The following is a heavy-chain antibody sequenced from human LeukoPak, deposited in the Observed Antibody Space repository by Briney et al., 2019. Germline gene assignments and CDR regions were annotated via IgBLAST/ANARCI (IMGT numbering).Heavy chain of an antibody. CDR2: IYSGGAT. V-gene: IGHV3-66*04. D-gene: IGHD3-9*01. CDR1: GFTFSSYA. J-gene: IGHJ4*02. CDR3: ARLHYDVLTGPFDY. Sequence: GGSLRLSCAASGFTFSSYAMSWVRQAPGKGLEWVSIIYSGGATFYADSVKGRFTISRESSKSTLWLQMNSLRVEDTAVYYCARLHYDVLTGPFDYWGQGTLVTVSS.